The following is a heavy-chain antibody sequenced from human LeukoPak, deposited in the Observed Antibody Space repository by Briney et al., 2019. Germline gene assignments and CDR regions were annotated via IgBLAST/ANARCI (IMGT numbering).Heavy chain of an antibody. Sequence: GGSLRLSCAASGFTFSSYGMHWVRQAPGKGLEWVAFIRYDVSNKYYADSVKGRFTISRDYSKNTLYLQMNSLRAKATAVYYCAKPDSIAAAGTFEAFDIWGQGTMVTVSS. CDR1: GFTFSSYG. CDR2: IRYDVSNK. J-gene: IGHJ3*02. CDR3: AKPDSIAAAGTFEAFDI. D-gene: IGHD6-13*01. V-gene: IGHV3-30*02.